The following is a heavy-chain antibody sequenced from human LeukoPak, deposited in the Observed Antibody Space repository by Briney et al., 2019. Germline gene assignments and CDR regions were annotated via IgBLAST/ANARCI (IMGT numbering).Heavy chain of an antibody. D-gene: IGHD3-9*01. Sequence: SETLSLTCTVSGGSISSYYWSWIRQPAGKGLEWIGRIYTSGSTNYNPSLKSRVTMSVDTSKNQFSLKLSSVTAADTAVYYCARDKMDDYDILTGYYQDAFDIWGKGTTVTISS. J-gene: IGHJ3*02. CDR1: GGSISSYY. CDR3: ARDKMDDYDILTGYYQDAFDI. V-gene: IGHV4-4*07. CDR2: IYTSGST.